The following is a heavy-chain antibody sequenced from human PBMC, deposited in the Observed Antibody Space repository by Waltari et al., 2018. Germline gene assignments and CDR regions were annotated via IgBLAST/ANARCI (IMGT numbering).Heavy chain of an antibody. CDR3: ARGITGILYHYYYMDV. Sequence: QVQLVQSGAEVKKPGSSVKVSCKASGGTFSSYAISWVRQAPGQGLEWRGGIIPFFGTANYAKKFQGSVTITTDASTSTAYMELSSLRSEDTVVYYWARGITGILYHYYYMDVWGKGTTVTVSS. V-gene: IGHV1-69*05. CDR2: IIPFFGTA. D-gene: IGHD3-10*01. CDR1: GGTFSSYA. J-gene: IGHJ6*03.